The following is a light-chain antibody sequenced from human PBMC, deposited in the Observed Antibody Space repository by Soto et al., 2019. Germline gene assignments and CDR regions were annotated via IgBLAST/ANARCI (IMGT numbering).Light chain of an antibody. Sequence: QSALPQPASVSGSPGQSITISCTGTSGDIGSYNRVSWYQQHPGKAPKLIIYEVSNRPSGVSNRFSGSKSGNTASLTISGLQAEDEADYYCSSYTSSSTPYVFGTGTKVTVL. CDR3: SSYTSSSTPYV. CDR2: EVS. J-gene: IGLJ1*01. CDR1: SGDIGSYNR. V-gene: IGLV2-14*01.